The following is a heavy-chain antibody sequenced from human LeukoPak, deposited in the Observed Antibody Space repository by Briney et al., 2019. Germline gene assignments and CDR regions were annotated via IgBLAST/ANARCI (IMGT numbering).Heavy chain of an antibody. D-gene: IGHD6-19*01. CDR1: GYTFTNYG. CDR3: AREVSSAWGDWYFDL. V-gene: IGHV1-18*01. Sequence: ASVKVSCKATGYTFTNYGVTWVRQAPGQGLEWLGWFSVYNGNTNYAQKFQDRVTMTTDTSTNTGYMELRSLRSDDTAVYFCAREVSSAWGDWYFDLWGRGTLVTVSS. CDR2: FSVYNGNT. J-gene: IGHJ2*01.